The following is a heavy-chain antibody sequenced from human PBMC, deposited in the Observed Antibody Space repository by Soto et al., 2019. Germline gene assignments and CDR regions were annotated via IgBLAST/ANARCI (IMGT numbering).Heavy chain of an antibody. CDR3: TRANWYSEY. CDR2: IYYNGNT. Sequence: QVQLQESGPGLVKPSETLSLTCTVSGGSISNHYWSWIRQPPGKGLEWIGYIYYNGNTNYNPSLQTRLALSVDTSQTQISLKLSPVTAPDTAVYYCTRANWYSEYWGQGTLGTISS. J-gene: IGHJ4*02. D-gene: IGHD7-27*01. V-gene: IGHV4-59*11. CDR1: GGSISNHY.